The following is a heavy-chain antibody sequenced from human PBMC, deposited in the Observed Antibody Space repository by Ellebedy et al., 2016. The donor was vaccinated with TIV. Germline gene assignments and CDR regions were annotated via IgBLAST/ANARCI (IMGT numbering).Heavy chain of an antibody. J-gene: IGHJ4*02. Sequence: MPSETLSLTCTVSGGSITNYYWTWIRQPPGKGLEWIGYIHYSGSTNYNPSLKSRVTISVDTSKNQFSLRPTSMTAADTAVYYCARGGNFNVYWGQGTLVTVSS. V-gene: IGHV4-59*01. D-gene: IGHD1-26*01. CDR2: IHYSGST. CDR1: GGSITNYY. CDR3: ARGGNFNVY.